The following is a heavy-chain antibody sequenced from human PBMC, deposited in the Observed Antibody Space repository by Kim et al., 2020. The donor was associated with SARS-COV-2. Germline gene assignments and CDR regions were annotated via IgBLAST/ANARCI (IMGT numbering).Heavy chain of an antibody. V-gene: IGHV1-18*01. CDR1: GYTFTSYG. Sequence: ASVKVSCKASGYTFTSYGISWVRQAPGQGLEWMGWISAYNGNTNYAQKLQGRVTMTTDTSTSTAYMELRSLRSDDTAVYYCARDQGLLWFGEFVYYYYGMDVWGQGTTVTVSS. CDR2: ISAYNGNT. CDR3: ARDQGLLWFGEFVYYYYGMDV. J-gene: IGHJ6*02. D-gene: IGHD3-10*01.